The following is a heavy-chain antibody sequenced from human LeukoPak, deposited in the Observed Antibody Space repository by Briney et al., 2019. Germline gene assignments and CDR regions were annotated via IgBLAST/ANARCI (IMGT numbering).Heavy chain of an antibody. D-gene: IGHD3-3*01. Sequence: ASVKVSCKASGYTFTGYYMHWVRQAPGQGLEWMGWINPNSGGTNYAQKFRGRVTMTRDTSISTAYMELSRLRSDDTAVYYCARKVRFYYYYGMDVWGQGTTVTVSS. V-gene: IGHV1-2*02. J-gene: IGHJ6*02. CDR2: INPNSGGT. CDR1: GYTFTGYY. CDR3: ARKVRFYYYYGMDV.